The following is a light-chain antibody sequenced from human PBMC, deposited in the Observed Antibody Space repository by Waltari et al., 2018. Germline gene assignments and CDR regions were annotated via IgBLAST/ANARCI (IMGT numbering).Light chain of an antibody. Sequence: EIVLTQSPGSLSSSPGERVTPSCRASQSVSRALAWYQQKPGQAPRLLIFGASNRATGIPERFSGSGSETDFSLTISRLEPEDFAVYYCQHYVRLPATFGRGTKVEIK. CDR1: QSVSRA. J-gene: IGKJ1*01. CDR3: QHYVRLPAT. V-gene: IGKV3-20*01. CDR2: GAS.